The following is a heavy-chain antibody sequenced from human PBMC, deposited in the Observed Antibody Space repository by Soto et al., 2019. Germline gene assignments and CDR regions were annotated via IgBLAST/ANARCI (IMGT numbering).Heavy chain of an antibody. CDR2: IYYSGST. CDR3: ARDVIAAAATRYFDY. J-gene: IGHJ4*02. D-gene: IGHD6-13*01. V-gene: IGHV4-59*01. Sequence: PSETLSLTCTVSGGSISSYYWSWIRQPPGKGLEWIGYIYYSGSTNYNPSLKSRVTISVDTSKNQFSLKLSSVTAADTAVYYCARDVIAAAATRYFDYWGQGTLVTVSS. CDR1: GGSISSYY.